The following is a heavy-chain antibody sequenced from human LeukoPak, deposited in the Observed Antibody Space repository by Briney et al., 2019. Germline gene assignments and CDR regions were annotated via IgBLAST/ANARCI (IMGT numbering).Heavy chain of an antibody. CDR1: GGTFRHHA. J-gene: IGHJ5*02. D-gene: IGHD5-24*01. CDR3: AREKTGDGHNFNWFDP. CDR2: TIPFLDTP. Sequence: SVKVSCKALGGTFRHHAVSWVRQAPGQGLEWMGGTIPFLDTPQYAQRFQGRLTITTDESTITAYMELNSLESDDTAVYYCAREKTGDGHNFNWFDPWGQGTLVTVSS. V-gene: IGHV1-69*05.